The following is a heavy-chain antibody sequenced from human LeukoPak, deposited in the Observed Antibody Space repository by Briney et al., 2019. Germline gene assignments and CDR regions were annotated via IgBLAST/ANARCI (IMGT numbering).Heavy chain of an antibody. CDR3: AMLNSGSHSYNGMDV. CDR2: ISGSGDTT. CDR1: GFTFSSYA. D-gene: IGHD1-26*01. Sequence: GGSLRLSCATSGFTFSSYALTWVRQAPGMGLEWVSAISGSGDTTYYADSVKGRFTISRDNSKNTLYLQMNSLRAEDAAVYYCAMLNSGSHSYNGMDVWGQGTTVTVSS. J-gene: IGHJ6*02. V-gene: IGHV3-23*01.